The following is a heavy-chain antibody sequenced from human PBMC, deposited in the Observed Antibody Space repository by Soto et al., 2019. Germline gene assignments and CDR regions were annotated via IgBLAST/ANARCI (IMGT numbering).Heavy chain of an antibody. CDR1: GGSISSYY. CDR3: ARVTDY. CDR2: IFYSGST. J-gene: IGHJ4*02. Sequence: PSETLSLTCTVSGGSISSYYWSWIRQPPGKGLEWIGYIFYSGSTNYNPSLKSRVTISVDTSKNQFSLKLSSVTAADTAVYYCARVTDYWGQGTLVTVSS. V-gene: IGHV4-59*12.